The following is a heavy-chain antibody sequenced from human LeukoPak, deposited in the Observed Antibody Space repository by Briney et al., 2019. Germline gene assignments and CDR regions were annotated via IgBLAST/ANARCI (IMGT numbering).Heavy chain of an antibody. CDR1: GYTFTDYY. CDR3: ARRVMITFRGVNTNWFDP. CDR2: INPNSGGT. D-gene: IGHD3-16*01. V-gene: IGHV1-2*02. J-gene: IGHJ5*02. Sequence: ASVKVSCKASGYTFTDYYLHWVRQAPGQGLEWMAWINPNSGGTNHAQKFQGRVTMGRDTSISTASMELSRLRSNDTAVYYCARRVMITFRGVNTNWFDPWGQGTLVTVSS.